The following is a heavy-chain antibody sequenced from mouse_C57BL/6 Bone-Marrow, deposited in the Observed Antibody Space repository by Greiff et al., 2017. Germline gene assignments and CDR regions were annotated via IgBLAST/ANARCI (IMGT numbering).Heavy chain of an antibody. J-gene: IGHJ2*01. CDR1: GFTFSSYA. V-gene: IGHV5-4*01. Sequence: EVQVVESGGGLVKPGGSLKLSCAASGFTFSSYAMSWVRQTPEKRLEWVATISAGGSYTYYPDNVKGRVTISRDNAKNNLYLQMSQLKSEDTAMYYCARDQGYYSNYFCSFDYWGQGTTLTVSS. D-gene: IGHD2-5*01. CDR2: ISAGGSYT. CDR3: ARDQGYYSNYFCSFDY.